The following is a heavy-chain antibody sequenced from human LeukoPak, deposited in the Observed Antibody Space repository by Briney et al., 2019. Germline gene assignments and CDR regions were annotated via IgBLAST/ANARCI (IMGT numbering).Heavy chain of an antibody. CDR3: ARNHYYDSSGQPYYFDY. D-gene: IGHD3-22*01. Sequence: ASVKVSCKASGYTFTSHGIIWVRQAPGQGLEWMGWISAYNGNTNYAQKLQGRVTMTTDTSTSTAYMELRSLRSDDTAVYYCARNHYYDSSGQPYYFDYWGQGTLVTVSS. V-gene: IGHV1-18*01. CDR1: GYTFTSHG. J-gene: IGHJ4*02. CDR2: ISAYNGNT.